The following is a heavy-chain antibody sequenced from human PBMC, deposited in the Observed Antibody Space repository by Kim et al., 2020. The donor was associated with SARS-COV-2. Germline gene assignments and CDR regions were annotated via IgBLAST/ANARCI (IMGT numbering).Heavy chain of an antibody. CDR3: ARQGFESSGSRFGY. Sequence: VKGRFTNTIDNGKNTLYLQMNSLRAKDTAMYYCARQGFESSGSRFGYWGQGTLVTVSS. V-gene: IGHV3-74*01. J-gene: IGHJ4*02. D-gene: IGHD3-10*01.